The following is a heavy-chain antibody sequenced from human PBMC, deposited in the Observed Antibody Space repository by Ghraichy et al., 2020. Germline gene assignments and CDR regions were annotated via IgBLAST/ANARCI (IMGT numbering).Heavy chain of an antibody. CDR2: ISGSGGST. Sequence: GESLNISCAASGFTFSSYAMSWVRQAPGKGLEWVSAISGSGGSTYYADSVKGRFTISRDNSKNTLYLQMNSLRAEDTAVYYCASESGWTTVVTEFGPSDYWGQGTLVTVSS. V-gene: IGHV3-23*01. CDR3: ASESGWTTVVTEFGPSDY. J-gene: IGHJ4*02. D-gene: IGHD4-23*01. CDR1: GFTFSSYA.